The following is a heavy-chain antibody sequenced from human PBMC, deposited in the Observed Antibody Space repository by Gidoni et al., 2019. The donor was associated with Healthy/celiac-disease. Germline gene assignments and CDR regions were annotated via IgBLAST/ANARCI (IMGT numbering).Heavy chain of an antibody. J-gene: IGHJ4*02. V-gene: IGHV1-69*01. CDR3: ARDGGGGYSSSWDLFWGR. CDR2: IIPIFGTA. CDR1: GGTVSSYA. Sequence: QVQLVQSGAEVKKPGSSVKVSCKASGGTVSSYAISWVRQDPGQGLEWMGGIIPIFGTANSAQKFQGRVTSTADESARTAYMELSSLRSEDTAVYYCARDGGGGYSSSWDLFWGRWGQGTLVTVSS. D-gene: IGHD6-13*01.